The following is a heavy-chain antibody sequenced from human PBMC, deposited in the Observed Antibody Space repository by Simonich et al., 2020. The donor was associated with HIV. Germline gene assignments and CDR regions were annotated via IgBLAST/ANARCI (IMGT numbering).Heavy chain of an antibody. J-gene: IGHJ3*02. D-gene: IGHD3-10*01. CDR3: ARTPIIRGIIVAFDI. CDR1: GFSLSTSGMR. CDR2: IDWDVDK. Sequence: QVTLQESGPALVKPTQTLTLTCTFSGFSLSTSGMRVSWIRQPPGKALEWLARIDWDVDKFYSTSLKTRLTISKEPSKNQVVLTMTNMDPVDTATYYCARTPIIRGIIVAFDIWGQGTMVTVSS. V-gene: IGHV2-70*04.